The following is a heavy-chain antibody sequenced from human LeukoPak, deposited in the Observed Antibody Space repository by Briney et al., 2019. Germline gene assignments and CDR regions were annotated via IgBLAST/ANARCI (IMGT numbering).Heavy chain of an antibody. V-gene: IGHV3-23*01. J-gene: IGHJ4*02. Sequence: GSLRLSCAVSGFTFSAYAMSWVRQAPGKGLEWVSTISDSGANTYHAGSVKGRFTVSRDNSKNTLYLQMNSLRAEDTAEYYCAKVGAAGHYFDYWGQGTLVTVSS. CDR1: GFTFSAYA. CDR3: AKVGAAGHYFDY. CDR2: ISDSGANT. D-gene: IGHD6-25*01.